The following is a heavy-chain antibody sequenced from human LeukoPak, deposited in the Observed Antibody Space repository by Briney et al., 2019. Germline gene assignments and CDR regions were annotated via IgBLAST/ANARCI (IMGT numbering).Heavy chain of an antibody. CDR2: ISHSGTT. D-gene: IGHD1-14*01. V-gene: IGHV4-38-2*02. CDR3: ARHAGGVPSAFDP. CDR1: GGSISSYY. Sequence: PSETLSLTCTVSGGSISSYYWGWVRQPPGKGLECIGSISHSGTTYYNPPRRRRVPISIDTSKSQSSLKPSSVTAADTAVYYCARHAGGVPSAFDPWGQGTLVTVSS. J-gene: IGHJ5*02.